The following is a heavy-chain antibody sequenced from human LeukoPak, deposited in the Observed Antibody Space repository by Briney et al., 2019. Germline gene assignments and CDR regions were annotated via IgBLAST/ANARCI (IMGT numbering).Heavy chain of an antibody. CDR3: ARTTEDCSSTSCYQYWFDP. CDR2: IHYSGSP. Sequence: SETLSLTCTVPGGSISNYYWSWIRQPPGKGLDRIGSIHYSGSPNYNPSLKSRVSISVDTSKNQFSLKLNSVTAADTAVYYCARTTEDCSSTSCYQYWFDPWGQGTLVTVSS. D-gene: IGHD2-2*01. J-gene: IGHJ5*02. CDR1: GGSISNYY. V-gene: IGHV4-59*01.